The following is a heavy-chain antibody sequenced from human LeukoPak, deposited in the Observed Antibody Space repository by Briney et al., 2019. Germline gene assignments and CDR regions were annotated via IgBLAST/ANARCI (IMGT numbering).Heavy chain of an antibody. D-gene: IGHD2-8*01. CDR2: ISSSSSTI. Sequence: GGSLRLSCAASGFTFSSYSMNWVRQAPGKGLERVSYISSSSSTIFYADSVKGRFTISRDNAKNSLYLQMNSLRDEDTAVYYCAREYVGYFDYWGQGTLVTVSS. CDR1: GFTFSSYS. J-gene: IGHJ4*02. CDR3: AREYVGYFDY. V-gene: IGHV3-48*02.